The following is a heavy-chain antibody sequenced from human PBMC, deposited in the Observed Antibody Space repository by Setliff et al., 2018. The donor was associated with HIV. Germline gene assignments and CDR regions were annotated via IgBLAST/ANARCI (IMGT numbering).Heavy chain of an antibody. D-gene: IGHD2-2*01. V-gene: IGHV1-69*05. CDR3: ARDFGGYCSSMSRPGLFDP. CDR1: GGTFSNYG. J-gene: IGHJ5*02. CDR2: IIPISGTA. Sequence: GASVKVSCKASGGTFSNYGMSWVRQAPGQGLEWMGGIIPISGTANYAQKFQGRVTITTDESTSTAYMELSGLRSEDTAVYYCARDFGGYCSSMSRPGLFDPWGQGTLVTVSS.